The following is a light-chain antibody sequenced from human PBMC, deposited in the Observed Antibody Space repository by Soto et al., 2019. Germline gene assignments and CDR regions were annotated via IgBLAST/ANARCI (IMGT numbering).Light chain of an antibody. V-gene: IGKV3-11*01. CDR1: QSVDGY. Sequence: ETVLTQSPATLSLSPGDTATLSCRASQSVDGYVAWYQQKPGQAPRLLIYDASNTATVIPARFSGSGSGTDVTLTISSLEPEEFAAYYCQQRQYWPRITLGGGTKVEIK. CDR2: DAS. J-gene: IGKJ4*01. CDR3: QQRQYWPRIT.